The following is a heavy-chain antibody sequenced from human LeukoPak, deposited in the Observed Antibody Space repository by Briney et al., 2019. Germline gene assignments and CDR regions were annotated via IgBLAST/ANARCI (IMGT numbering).Heavy chain of an antibody. D-gene: IGHD2-2*01. CDR1: GFTFNNYA. Sequence: GGSLRLSCAASGFTFNNYAMSWVRPAPGKGLEWVSAIRAGGSSTYYADSVKGRFTISRDNSKETLYLQMNSLRAEDTAVYYCAKRGRVVPAGEWYFDYWGQGTLVTVSS. CDR3: AKRGRVVPAGEWYFDY. CDR2: IRAGGSST. V-gene: IGHV3-23*01. J-gene: IGHJ4*02.